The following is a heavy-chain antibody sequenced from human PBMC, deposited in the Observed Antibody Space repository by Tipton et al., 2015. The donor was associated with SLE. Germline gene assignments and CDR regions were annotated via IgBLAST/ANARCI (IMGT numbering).Heavy chain of an antibody. CDR3: ARASTPNSYDCSGFYLSFYFDS. CDR1: GGSISGYY. Sequence: TLSLTCTVSGGSISGYYWSWVRQPPGKGLEWIGYIYYSGSTNYNPSLKSRVTISVDTSKNQFSLKLSSVTAADTAVYYCARASTPNSYDCSGFYLSFYFDSWGQGTPVTVSS. D-gene: IGHD3-22*01. J-gene: IGHJ4*02. CDR2: IYYSGST. V-gene: IGHV4-59*08.